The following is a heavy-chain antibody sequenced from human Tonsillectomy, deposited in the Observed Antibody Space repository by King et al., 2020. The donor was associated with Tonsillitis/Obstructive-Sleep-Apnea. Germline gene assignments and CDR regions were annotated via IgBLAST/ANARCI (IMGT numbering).Heavy chain of an antibody. CDR3: ARDNYDFWSGYFVSPNYYYYMDV. Sequence: VQLQESGPGLVKPSETLSLTCTVSGGSISSYYWSWIRQPPGKGLEWIGYIYYSGSTIYNPSLKSRVTISVDTSKNQFSLKLSSVTAADTAVYYCARDNYDFWSGYFVSPNYYYYMDVWGKGTTVTVSS. D-gene: IGHD3-3*01. CDR2: IYYSGST. J-gene: IGHJ6*03. V-gene: IGHV4-59*01. CDR1: GGSISSYY.